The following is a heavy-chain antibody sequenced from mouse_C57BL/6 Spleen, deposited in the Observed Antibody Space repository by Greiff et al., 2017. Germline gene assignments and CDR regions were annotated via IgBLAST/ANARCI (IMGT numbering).Heavy chain of an antibody. CDR1: GYTFTSYW. CDR2: INPSSGYT. J-gene: IGHJ3*01. Sequence: VQLQQSGAELAKPGASVKLSCKASGYTFTSYWMHWVKQRPGQGLEWIGYINPSSGYTKYNQKFKDKATLTADKSSSTAYLQLSSLTYEDSAVYYCALIYYDYDGAYWGQGTLVTVSA. CDR3: ALIYYDYDGAY. D-gene: IGHD2-4*01. V-gene: IGHV1-7*01.